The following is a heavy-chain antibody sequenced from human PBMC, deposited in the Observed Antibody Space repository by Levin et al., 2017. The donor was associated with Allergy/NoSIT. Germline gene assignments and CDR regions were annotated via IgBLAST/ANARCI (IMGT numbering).Heavy chain of an antibody. CDR3: AKGNSDYYDSSGLTDYFDY. J-gene: IGHJ4*02. CDR1: GFTFDDYA. D-gene: IGHD3-22*01. CDR2: ISWNSGSI. Sequence: GGSLRLSCAASGFTFDDYAMHWVRQAPGKGLEWVSGISWNSGSIGYADSVKGRFTISRDNAKNSLYLQMNSLRAEDTALYYCAKGNSDYYDSSGLTDYFDYWGQGTLVTVSS. V-gene: IGHV3-9*01.